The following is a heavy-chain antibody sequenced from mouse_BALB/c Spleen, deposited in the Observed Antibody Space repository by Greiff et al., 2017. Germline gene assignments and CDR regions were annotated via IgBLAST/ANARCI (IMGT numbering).Heavy chain of an antibody. J-gene: IGHJ4*01. Sequence: VHLVESGPGLVAPSQSLSITCTVSGFSLTSYDISWIRQPPGKGLEWLGVIWTGGGTNYNSAFMSRLSISKDNSKSQVFLKMNSLQTDDTAIYYCAKHGNYAMDYWGQGTSVTVSS. V-gene: IGHV2-9-2*01. CDR2: IWTGGGT. D-gene: IGHD1-1*01. CDR3: AKHGNYAMDY. CDR1: GFSLTSYD.